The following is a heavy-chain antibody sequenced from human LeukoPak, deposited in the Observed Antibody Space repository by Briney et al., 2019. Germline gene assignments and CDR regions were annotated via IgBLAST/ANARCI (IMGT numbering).Heavy chain of an antibody. D-gene: IGHD4-17*01. V-gene: IGHV4-59*13. CDR1: GGPMSSYY. J-gene: IGHJ4*02. Sequence: AEPLSLTCIVWGGPMSSYYGRGTPEPPGEAREGIGYIYHSGSTNYNPSLKSRVTISVDTSRNQFSLKLSSVTAADTALYYCVRGVCGYGDYHFDYWGQGTLVTVSS. CDR3: VRGVCGYGDYHFDY. CDR2: IYHSGST.